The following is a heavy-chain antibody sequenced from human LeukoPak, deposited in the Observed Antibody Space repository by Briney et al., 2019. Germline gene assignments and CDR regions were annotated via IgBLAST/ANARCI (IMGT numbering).Heavy chain of an antibody. CDR2: ISSSSSYI. Sequence: GGSLRLSCAASGFTFSSYSMNWVRQAPGKGLEWVSSISSSSSYIYYADSVKGRFTISRDNAKNSLYLQMNSLRAEDTAVYYCARDREVTAIPEYFDYWGQGTLVTVSS. D-gene: IGHD2-21*02. CDR1: GFTFSSYS. J-gene: IGHJ4*02. CDR3: ARDREVTAIPEYFDY. V-gene: IGHV3-21*01.